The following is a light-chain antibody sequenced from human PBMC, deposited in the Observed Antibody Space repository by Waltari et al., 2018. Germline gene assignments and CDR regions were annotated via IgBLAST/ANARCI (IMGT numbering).Light chain of an antibody. V-gene: IGLV1-40*01. Sequence: QSVLTQPPSMSGAPVQKVTIPCTGGSSNFGANYDVHWYQQFPGTAPKLLIFGNTNRPPGVPGRFSGSRSGTSASLAIAGLQSEDEAVYYCQSFDSSLSASVFGGGTKLTVL. CDR3: QSFDSSLSASV. CDR2: GNT. J-gene: IGLJ3*02. CDR1: SSNFGANYD.